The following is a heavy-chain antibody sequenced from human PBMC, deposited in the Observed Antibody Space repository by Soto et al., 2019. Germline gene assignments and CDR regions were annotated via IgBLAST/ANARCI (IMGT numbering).Heavy chain of an antibody. CDR1: GFTFSSYW. CDR3: ARATSGSFDALDM. CDR2: IRQDGSEK. V-gene: IGHV3-7*02. Sequence: GGSLRLSCAASGFTFSSYWMSWVRQAPGKGLEWVANIRQDGSEKYHVDSVKGRFTISRDNAKNSLYLQMNSLRAEDTAVYYCARATSGSFDALDMWGQGTMVTVSS. D-gene: IGHD1-26*01. J-gene: IGHJ3*02.